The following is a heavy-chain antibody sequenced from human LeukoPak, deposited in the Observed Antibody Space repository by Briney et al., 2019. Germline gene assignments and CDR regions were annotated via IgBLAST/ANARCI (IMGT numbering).Heavy chain of an antibody. CDR1: GGSISSSSYY. Sequence: PSETLSLTCTVSGGSISSSSYYWGWIRQPPGKGLEWIGSIYYSGSTYYNPSLKSRVTISVDTSKNKFSLKLSSVTAADTAVYYCARHEVDILTGYYLNWFDPWGQGTLVTVSS. J-gene: IGHJ5*02. CDR2: IYYSGST. CDR3: ARHEVDILTGYYLNWFDP. D-gene: IGHD3-9*01. V-gene: IGHV4-39*01.